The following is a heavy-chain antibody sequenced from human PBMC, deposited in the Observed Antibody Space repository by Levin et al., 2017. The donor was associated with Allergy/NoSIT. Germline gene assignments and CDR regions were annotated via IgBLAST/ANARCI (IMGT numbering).Heavy chain of an antibody. CDR1: GYSFTAYY. D-gene: IGHD6-19*01. CDR2: IEYNNGGT. CDR3: VTWGGSRGWY. V-gene: IGHV1-2*02. J-gene: IGHJ4*02. Sequence: GESLKISCTGSGYSFTAYYIHWVRQAPGQGFEWMGWIEYNNGGTEYAQNFQGRFTMDRDTSINTAYMELRSLRFDDTAVYYCVTWGGSRGWYWGQGSLVTVSS.